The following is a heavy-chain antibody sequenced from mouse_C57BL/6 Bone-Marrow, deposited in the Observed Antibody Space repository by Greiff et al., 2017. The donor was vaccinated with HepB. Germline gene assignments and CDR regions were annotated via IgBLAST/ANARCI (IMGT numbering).Heavy chain of an antibody. CDR2: ISYDGSN. D-gene: IGHD1-1*01. V-gene: IGHV3-6*01. CDR3: ARELLRRNAMDY. J-gene: IGHJ4*01. CDR1: GYSITSGYY. Sequence: QLQESGPGLVKPSQSLSLTCSVTGYSITSGYYWNWIRQFPGNKLEWMGYISYDGSNNYNPSLKNRISITRDTSKNQFFLKLNSVTTEDTATYYCARELLRRNAMDYWGQGTSVTVSS.